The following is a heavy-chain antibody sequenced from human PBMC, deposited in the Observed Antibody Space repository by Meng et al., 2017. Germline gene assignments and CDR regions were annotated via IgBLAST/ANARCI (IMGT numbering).Heavy chain of an antibody. CDR3: ARDWYDSSGYYLV. CDR2: SNPSGGST. D-gene: IGHD3-22*01. V-gene: IGHV1-46*01. Sequence: HLGHCGAYVKKPWASVRLSCKAPEYTFTSYNIHLVRQAPGQGLEWMGISNPSGGSTSYAQKFQGRVTMTRDTSTSTVYMELSSLRSEDTAVXYCARDWYDSSGYYLVWGQGTLVTVSS. CDR1: EYTFTSYN. J-gene: IGHJ4*02.